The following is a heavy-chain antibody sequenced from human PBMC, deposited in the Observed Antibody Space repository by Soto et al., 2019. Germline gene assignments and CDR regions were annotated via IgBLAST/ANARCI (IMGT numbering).Heavy chain of an antibody. CDR3: ARGRWVHRLASYYLDY. J-gene: IGHJ4*02. CDR1: GFTFTDHA. V-gene: IGHV1-3*01. CDR2: INAGNGNT. Sequence: QVQLVQSGAEVKRPGAPVKVSCKASGFTFTDHAMHWVRQDPGQRREWVGWINAGNGNTKYSQNFQDRVTITRQTSATTTYRELSRLRFDDTAVFYCARGRWVHRLASYYLDYWGQGTLVTVSS. D-gene: IGHD3-10*01.